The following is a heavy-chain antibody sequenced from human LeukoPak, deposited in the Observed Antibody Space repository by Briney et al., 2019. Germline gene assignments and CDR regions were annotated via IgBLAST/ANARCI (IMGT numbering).Heavy chain of an antibody. V-gene: IGHV1-18*01. D-gene: IGHD6-13*01. J-gene: IGHJ4*02. CDR1: GYTFTSYG. Sequence: ASVKVSCKASGYTFTSYGISWVRQAPGQGLEWMGGISAYNGNTNYAQKLQGRVTMTTDTSTSTAYMELRSLRSDDTAVYYCARDRPFPGIAAAGSDYWGQGTLVTVSS. CDR3: ARDRPFPGIAAAGSDY. CDR2: ISAYNGNT.